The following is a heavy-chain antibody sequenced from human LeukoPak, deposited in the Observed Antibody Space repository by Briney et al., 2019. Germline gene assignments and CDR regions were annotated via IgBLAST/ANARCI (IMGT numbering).Heavy chain of an antibody. Sequence: PSGTLSLSCAVSGGSLSSYYLSWVRQSPGKGLEWVGYIYSSGSTDYNTSIKSRVTISVDTSKNQFSLRLCSVTAADTAVYYCARAGGGSYYYFGMEVWGQGTTVTV. D-gene: IGHD3-16*01. CDR3: ARAGGGSYYYFGMEV. CDR2: IYSSGST. CDR1: GGSLSSYY. J-gene: IGHJ6*01. V-gene: IGHV4-59*01.